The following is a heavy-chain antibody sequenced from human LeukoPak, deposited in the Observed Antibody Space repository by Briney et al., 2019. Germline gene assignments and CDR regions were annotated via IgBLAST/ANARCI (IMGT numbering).Heavy chain of an antibody. CDR2: IKGDEMTT. Sequence: GGSLRLSCAASGFTFTTYWMHWVRHAPGKGREWVSRIKGDEMTTNYADSVEGRFTISRDNAKNTVYLEINSLRAEDTAVYYCARGGLFAYYFNYWGQGTLVTVSS. D-gene: IGHD3-10*02. V-gene: IGHV3-74*01. CDR1: GFTFTTYW. CDR3: ARGGLFAYYFNY. J-gene: IGHJ4*02.